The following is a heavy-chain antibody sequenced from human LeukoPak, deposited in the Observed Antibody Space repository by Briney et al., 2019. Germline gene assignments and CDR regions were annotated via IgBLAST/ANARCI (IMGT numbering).Heavy chain of an antibody. CDR2: ISAYNGNT. J-gene: IGHJ4*02. CDR1: GYTFTSYG. CDR3: ARDQAATNTQVRFCLD. V-gene: IGHV1-18*01. Sequence: ASVKVSCKASGYTFTSYGISWVRQAPGQGLEWMGWISAYNGNTNFAQKLQGRVTMTSDTSTSTAYMDLRSLRSDDTAVYYCARDQAATNTQVRFCLDWGQGTLVTVSS. D-gene: IGHD3-9*01.